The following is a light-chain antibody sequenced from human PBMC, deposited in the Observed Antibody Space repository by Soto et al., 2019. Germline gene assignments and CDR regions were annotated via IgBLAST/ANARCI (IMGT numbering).Light chain of an antibody. J-gene: IGLJ1*01. CDR2: GNN. CDR1: SSDVGYYNY. V-gene: IGLV2-8*01. Sequence: QSALTQPPSASGSPGQSVTISCTGTSSDVGYYNYVSWYQQHPGKAPKLLIHGNNNRPSGVPDRFSGSKSGTSASLAITGLQAEDEADYYCQSFDSSLSGYVFGTGTKLTVL. CDR3: QSFDSSLSGYV.